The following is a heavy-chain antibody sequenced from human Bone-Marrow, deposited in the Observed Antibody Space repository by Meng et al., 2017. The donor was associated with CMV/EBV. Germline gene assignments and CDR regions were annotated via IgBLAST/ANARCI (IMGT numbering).Heavy chain of an antibody. CDR3: ARGRGVLLWFGELPNDY. CDR2: ISSSGSTI. CDR1: GFTFSSYW. J-gene: IGHJ4*02. D-gene: IGHD3-10*01. Sequence: GGSLRLSCAASGFTFSSYWMSWVRQAPGKGLEWVSYISSSGSTIYYADSVKGRFTISRDNAKNSLYLQMNSLRAEDTAVYYCARGRGVLLWFGELPNDYWGQGKLVTVSS. V-gene: IGHV3-48*04.